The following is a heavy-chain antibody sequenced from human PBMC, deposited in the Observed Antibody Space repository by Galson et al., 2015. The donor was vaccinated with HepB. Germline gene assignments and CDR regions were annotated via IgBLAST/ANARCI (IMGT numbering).Heavy chain of an antibody. CDR1: GFTFSSYA. CDR2: ISGGGGST. J-gene: IGHJ4*02. V-gene: IGHV3-23*01. Sequence: SLRLSCAASGFTFSSYAMSWVRQAPGKGLEWVSAISGGGGSTYYADSVKGRFTISRDNSKNTLYLQMNSLRAEDTAVYYCAKRGYSGVPWDYWGQGTLVTVSS. CDR3: AKRGYSGVPWDY. D-gene: IGHD5-12*01.